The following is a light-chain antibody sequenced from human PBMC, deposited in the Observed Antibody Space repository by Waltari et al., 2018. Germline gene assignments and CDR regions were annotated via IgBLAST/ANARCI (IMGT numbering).Light chain of an antibody. J-gene: IGKJ5*01. V-gene: IGKV3-11*01. CDR2: DAS. CDR1: QSVSSY. CDR3: QQRNNSPPTT. Sequence: EIVLTQSPATLSLSPGERATLSCRASQSVSSYLAWYQQKPGQAPRLLIYDASNRATGIPARFSGTGSGTDFILTISSLEPEDFAVYDCQQRNNSPPTTVGQGTRLEIK.